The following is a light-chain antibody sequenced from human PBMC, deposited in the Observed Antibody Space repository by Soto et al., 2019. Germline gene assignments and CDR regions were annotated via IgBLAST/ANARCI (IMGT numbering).Light chain of an antibody. J-gene: IGKJ1*01. CDR3: QQYGSSRWT. Sequence: EMVLTQSPGTLSLSPGERATLSRRASQSISSSYLAWYQQKPGQAPRLLIYGASSRATGIPERFSGSGSGTDFTLTISRLEPEDFAVYYCQQYGSSRWTFGQGTKVDI. V-gene: IGKV3-20*01. CDR2: GAS. CDR1: QSISSSY.